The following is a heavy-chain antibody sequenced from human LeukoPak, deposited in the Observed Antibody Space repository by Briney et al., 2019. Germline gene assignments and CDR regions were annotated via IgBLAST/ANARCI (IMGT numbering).Heavy chain of an antibody. CDR1: GFTFSSYG. D-gene: IGHD2-15*01. V-gene: IGHV3-30*02. Sequence: AGGSLRLSCAVSGFTFSSYGMHWVRQAPGKGLEWVAFIRYDGSNKYYADSVKGRFTISRDNSKNTLYLQMNSLRAEDTAVYYCAKALGRGLADAFDIWGQGTMVTVSS. CDR3: AKALGRGLADAFDI. CDR2: IRYDGSNK. J-gene: IGHJ3*02.